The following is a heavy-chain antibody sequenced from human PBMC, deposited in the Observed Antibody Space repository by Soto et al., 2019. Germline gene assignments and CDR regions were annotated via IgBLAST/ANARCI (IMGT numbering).Heavy chain of an antibody. D-gene: IGHD3-10*01. V-gene: IGHV4-4*02. J-gene: IGHJ4*02. CDR3: ARDLGVRGVIISTLDDY. CDR1: GGSISSSNW. CDR2: IYHSGST. Sequence: QVQLQESGPGLVKPSGTLSLTCAVSGGSISSSNWWSWVRQPPGKGLEWIGEIYHSGSTNYIPSLKSRVTISVDKSKNQFSLKLSSVTAADTAVYYCARDLGVRGVIISTLDDYWGQGTLVTVSS.